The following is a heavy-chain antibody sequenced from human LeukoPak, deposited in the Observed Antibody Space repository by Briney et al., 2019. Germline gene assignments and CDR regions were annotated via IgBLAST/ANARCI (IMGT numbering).Heavy chain of an antibody. CDR3: ARSSGYQVPPGY. V-gene: IGHV3-48*02. CDR2: ISSSGSSI. CDR1: GFTFSSYS. D-gene: IGHD2-2*01. Sequence: PGGSLRFSCAASGFTFSSYSMNWVRQAPGKGLEWVSYISSSGSSIFYADSVKGRFTISRDNGKNSLYLQMNSLRDDDTAVYYCARSSGYQVPPGYWGQGTLVTVSS. J-gene: IGHJ4*02.